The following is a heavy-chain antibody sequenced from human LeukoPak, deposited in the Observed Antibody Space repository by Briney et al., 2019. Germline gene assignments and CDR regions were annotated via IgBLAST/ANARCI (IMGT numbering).Heavy chain of an antibody. CDR2: INPNSGGT. D-gene: IGHD3-16*02. CDR1: GYTFTGYY. Sequence: ASVKVSCKVSGYTFTGYYMHWVRQAPGQGLEWMGRINPNSGGTNYAQKFQGRVTMTRDTSISTAYMELSRLRSDDTAVYYCARDFVYDYVWGSYRYNYFDYWGQGTLVTVSS. J-gene: IGHJ4*02. V-gene: IGHV1-2*06. CDR3: ARDFVYDYVWGSYRYNYFDY.